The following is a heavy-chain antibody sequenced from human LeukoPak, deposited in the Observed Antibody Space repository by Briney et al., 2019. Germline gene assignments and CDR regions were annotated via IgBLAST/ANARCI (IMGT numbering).Heavy chain of an antibody. CDR1: GFSFSGHW. Sequence: GGSLRLSCTASGFSFSGHWMHWARQLPGKGLVWVSRISPTGSTTSYADSEKGRFTVSRDNAKNTLYLQVNNLRAEDTAVYYCARGPNSNWSGLDFWGQGTLLTVSS. J-gene: IGHJ4*02. CDR2: ISPTGSTT. D-gene: IGHD6-6*01. CDR3: ARGPNSNWSGLDF. V-gene: IGHV3-74*01.